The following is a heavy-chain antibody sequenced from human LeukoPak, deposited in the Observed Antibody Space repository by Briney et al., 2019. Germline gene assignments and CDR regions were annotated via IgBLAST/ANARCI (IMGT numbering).Heavy chain of an antibody. CDR2: IGPTGSDI. V-gene: IGHV3-21*06. D-gene: IGHD1-14*01. CDR1: GLTFSTSD. J-gene: IGHJ4*02. CDR3: ATETNGRHYDY. Sequence: PGGSLRLSCTASGLTFSTSDFNWVRQAPGKGLEWVASIGPTGSDIYHADSIKGRFTIYRENANNFLYLQMNSLRAEDTAVYYCATETNGRHYDYWGQGTLLTVSS.